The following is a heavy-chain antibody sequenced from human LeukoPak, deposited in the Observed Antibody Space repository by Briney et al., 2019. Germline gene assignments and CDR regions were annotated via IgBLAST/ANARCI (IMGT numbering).Heavy chain of an antibody. CDR2: INPNSGGT. CDR3: ASNTDTPSDAFDI. Sequence: ASVKVSCKASGYTFTGYYMHWVRQAPGQGLEWMGRINPNSGGTNYAQKFQGRVTMTRDTSISPAYMELSRLRSDDTAVYYCASNTDTPSDAFDIWGQGTMVTVSS. CDR1: GYTFTGYY. J-gene: IGHJ3*02. D-gene: IGHD2-2*02. V-gene: IGHV1-2*06.